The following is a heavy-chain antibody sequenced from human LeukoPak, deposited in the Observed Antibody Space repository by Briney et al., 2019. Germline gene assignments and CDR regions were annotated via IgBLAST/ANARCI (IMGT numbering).Heavy chain of an antibody. CDR3: ARPYDYGVHDAFDI. Sequence: PSETLSLTCTVSGGSISSYYWSWIRQPPGKGLEWIGYIYYSGSTNYNPSLKSRVTISVDTSENQFSLKLSSVTAADTAVYYCARPYDYGVHDAFDIWGQGTMVTVSS. J-gene: IGHJ3*02. CDR2: IYYSGST. CDR1: GGSISSYY. V-gene: IGHV4-59*01. D-gene: IGHD4-17*01.